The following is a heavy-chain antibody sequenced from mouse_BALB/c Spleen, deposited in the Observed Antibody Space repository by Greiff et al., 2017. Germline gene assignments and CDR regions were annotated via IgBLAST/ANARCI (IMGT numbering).Heavy chain of an antibody. CDR3: ARGLRYYAMDY. V-gene: IGHV5-6-3*01. CDR2: INSNGGST. J-gene: IGHJ4*01. Sequence: VMLVESGGGLVQPGGSLKLSCAASGFTFSSYGMSWVRQTPDKRLELVATINSNGGSTYYPDSVKGRFTISRDNAKNTLYLQMSSLKSEDTAMYYCARGLRYYAMDYWGQGTSVTVSS. CDR1: GFTFSSYG.